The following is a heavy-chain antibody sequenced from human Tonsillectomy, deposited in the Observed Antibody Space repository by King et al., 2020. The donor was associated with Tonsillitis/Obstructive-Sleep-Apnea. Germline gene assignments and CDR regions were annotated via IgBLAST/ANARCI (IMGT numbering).Heavy chain of an antibody. CDR1: GGSISSSSYY. D-gene: IGHD2-2*01. J-gene: IGHJ5*02. CDR3: ARSDSVAVPAATRRPWFDP. Sequence: LQLQESGPGLVKPSETLSLTCTVSGGSISSSSYYWGWIRQPPGKGLEWIGSIYYSGSTYYNPSLKSRVNISVDTSKNQFSLKLSSVTAADTAVYYCARSDSVAVPAATRRPWFDPWGQGTLVTVSS. V-gene: IGHV4-39*01. CDR2: IYYSGST.